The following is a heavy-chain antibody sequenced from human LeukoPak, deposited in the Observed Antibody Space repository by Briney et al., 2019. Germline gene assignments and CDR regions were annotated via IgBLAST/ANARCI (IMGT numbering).Heavy chain of an antibody. CDR3: ARRGGNAGDF. CDR1: GGSFSGYY. V-gene: IGHV4-34*01. CDR2: INHSGST. Sequence: SETLSLTCAVYGGSFSGYYWSWIRQPPGKGLEWIGEINHSGSTNYNPSLKSRVTISVDTSKNQFSLKLSSVTAADTAVYYCARRGGNAGDFWGQGTLVTGSS. D-gene: IGHD3-16*01. J-gene: IGHJ4*01.